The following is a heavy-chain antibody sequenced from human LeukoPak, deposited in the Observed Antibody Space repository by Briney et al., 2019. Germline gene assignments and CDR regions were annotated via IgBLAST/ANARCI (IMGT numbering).Heavy chain of an antibody. J-gene: IGHJ5*02. Sequence: SETLSLTCAVSGYSISSGHYWGWIRQPPGKGLEWIGSIYHSGSTYYNPSLKSRVTISVDTSKNQFSLKLSSVTAADTAVYYCARHALTTINWFDPWGQGTLVTVSS. CDR1: GYSISSGHY. V-gene: IGHV4-38-2*01. CDR3: ARHALTTINWFDP. D-gene: IGHD3-22*01. CDR2: IYHSGST.